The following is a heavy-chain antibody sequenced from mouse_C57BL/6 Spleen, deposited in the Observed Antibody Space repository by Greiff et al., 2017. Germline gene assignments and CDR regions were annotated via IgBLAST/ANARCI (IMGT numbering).Heavy chain of an antibody. CDR1: GYTFTSYW. Sequence: QVQLQQSGAELVKPGASVKLSCKASGYTFTSYWMHWVKQRPGQGLEWIGMIHPNSGSTNYNEKFKSKATLTVDKSSSTAYMQLSSLTSEDSAVYYCARLSRNYDFDYWGQGTTLTVSS. CDR3: ARLSRNYDFDY. D-gene: IGHD2-1*01. CDR2: IHPNSGST. V-gene: IGHV1-64*01. J-gene: IGHJ2*01.